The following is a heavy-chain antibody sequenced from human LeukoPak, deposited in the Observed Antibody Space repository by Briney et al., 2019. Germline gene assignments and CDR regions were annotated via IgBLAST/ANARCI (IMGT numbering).Heavy chain of an antibody. Sequence: GGSLRLSCAASGFTFSNAWMSWVRQAPGKGLEWVSAISATGGSTYNADSVKGRFTISRDNSKNTLYLQMNSLRVEDTAVYYCAKGSELDYWGQGTLVTVSS. V-gene: IGHV3-23*01. J-gene: IGHJ4*02. CDR1: GFTFSNAW. CDR2: ISATGGST. CDR3: AKGSELDY.